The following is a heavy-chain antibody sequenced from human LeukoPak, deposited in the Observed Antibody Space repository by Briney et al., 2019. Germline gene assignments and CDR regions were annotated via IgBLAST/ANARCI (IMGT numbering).Heavy chain of an antibody. CDR2: IYYSGST. J-gene: IGHJ4*02. V-gene: IGHV4-39*01. CDR1: GGSISSGGYY. CDR3: ARLLWDYVWGSYRYFDY. D-gene: IGHD3-16*02. Sequence: SETLSLTCTVSGGSISSGGYYWGWIRQPPGKGLEWIGSIYYSGSTYYNPSLKSRVTISVDTSKNQFSLKLSSVTAADTAVYYCARLLWDYVWGSYRYFDYWGQGTLVTVSS.